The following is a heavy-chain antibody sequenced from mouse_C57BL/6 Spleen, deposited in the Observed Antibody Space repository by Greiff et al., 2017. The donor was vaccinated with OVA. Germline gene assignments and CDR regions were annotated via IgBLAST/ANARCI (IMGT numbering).Heavy chain of an antibody. V-gene: IGHV1-80*01. CDR2: IYPGDGDP. D-gene: IGHD1-1*01. Sequence: QVQLQQSGAELVKPGASVKISCKASGYAFSSYWMNWVKQRPGRGLEWIGQIYPGDGDPTYNGKFKGKATLTADKSSSTAYMQLSSLTSEDSAVYFCARQGDYYGSSVFAYWGQGTLVTVSA. CDR3: ARQGDYYGSSVFAY. J-gene: IGHJ3*01. CDR1: GYAFSSYW.